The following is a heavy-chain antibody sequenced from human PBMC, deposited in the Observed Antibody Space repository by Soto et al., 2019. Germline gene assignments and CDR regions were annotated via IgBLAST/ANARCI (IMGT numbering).Heavy chain of an antibody. CDR1: GFTFSDYW. V-gene: IGHV3-7*03. Sequence: EVQLVESGGGLVQPGGSLRLSCAASGFTFSDYWMTWVRQAPGKGLEWVANIKEDGSEKYYVDSVKGRFTISRDNAKNSLYVQMNILRAEDTAVYYWARDLYDTFDYWGQGTLVTVSS. J-gene: IGHJ4*02. D-gene: IGHD3-9*01. CDR3: ARDLYDTFDY. CDR2: IKEDGSEK.